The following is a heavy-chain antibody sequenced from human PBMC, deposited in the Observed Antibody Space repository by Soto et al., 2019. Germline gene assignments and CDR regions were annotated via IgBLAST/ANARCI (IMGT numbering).Heavy chain of an antibody. J-gene: IGHJ4*02. CDR2: INPDTGDS. Sequence: QVHLVQSGAEVRKPGASVKVSCKASGYTFTTFHLHWVRLAPGQGLEWMGWINPDTGDSEYGQKSQGRVTLTRDTSMTAAYMERSSLTSADTAIYFCARVRYGDFSFQCWGQGTPGSVSS. CDR1: GYTFTTFH. CDR3: ARVRYGDFSFQC. V-gene: IGHV1-2*02. D-gene: IGHD4-17*01.